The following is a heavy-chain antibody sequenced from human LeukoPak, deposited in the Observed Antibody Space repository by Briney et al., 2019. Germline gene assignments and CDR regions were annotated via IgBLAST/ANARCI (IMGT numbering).Heavy chain of an antibody. CDR2: IYTSGST. D-gene: IGHD3-16*02. J-gene: IGHJ4*02. CDR1: GGSISSYY. CDR3: AGISRTSVSVDY. V-gene: IGHV4-4*07. Sequence: PSEALSLTCTVSGGSISSYYWSWIRQPAGKGLEWIGRIYTSGSTNYNPSLKSRVTMSVDTSKNQFSLKLSSVTAADTAVYYCAGISRTSVSVDYWGQGTLVTVSS.